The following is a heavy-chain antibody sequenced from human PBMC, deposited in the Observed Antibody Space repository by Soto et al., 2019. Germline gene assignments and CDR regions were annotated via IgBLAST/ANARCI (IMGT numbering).Heavy chain of an antibody. CDR2: ISGSGGST. V-gene: IGHV3-23*01. Sequence: GGSLRLSCAASGFTFSSYAMSWVRQAPGKGLEWVSAISGSGGSTYYADSVKGRFTISRDNSKNTLYLQMNSLRAEDTAVYYCAKGPSATTVTTYFDYWGQGTLVTVSS. CDR1: GFTFSSYA. J-gene: IGHJ4*02. CDR3: AKGPSATTVTTYFDY. D-gene: IGHD4-17*01.